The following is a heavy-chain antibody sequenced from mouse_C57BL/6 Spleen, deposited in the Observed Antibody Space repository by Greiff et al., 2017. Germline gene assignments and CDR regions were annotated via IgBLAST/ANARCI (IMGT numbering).Heavy chain of an antibody. J-gene: IGHJ2*01. D-gene: IGHD6-1*01. CDR1: GYTFPSYW. Sequence: QVQLKQPGAELVLPGDSVKLSCKASGYTFPSYWMPWVKQRPGQGLEWIGEIDPSDSYTNYNQKFKGKSTMTVAKSSSTDYMQLSSLTAEDSAVYDCARASNLSYCEDRGQGTTLTVSS. V-gene: IGHV1-69*01. CDR3: ARASNLSYCED. CDR2: IDPSDSYT.